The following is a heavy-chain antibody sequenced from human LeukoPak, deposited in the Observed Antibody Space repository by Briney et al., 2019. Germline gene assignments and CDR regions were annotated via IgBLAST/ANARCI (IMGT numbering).Heavy chain of an antibody. CDR3: ARPSIVVVPAAAFDY. CDR2: IYYSGST. Sequence: SETLSLTCTVSGGSISSSSYYWGWIRQPPGKGLEWIGSIYYSGSTYYNPSLKSRVTISVDTSKNQFSLKLSSLTAADTAVYYCARPSIVVVPAAAFDYWGQGTLVTVSS. D-gene: IGHD2-2*01. V-gene: IGHV4-39*01. CDR1: GGSISSSSYY. J-gene: IGHJ4*02.